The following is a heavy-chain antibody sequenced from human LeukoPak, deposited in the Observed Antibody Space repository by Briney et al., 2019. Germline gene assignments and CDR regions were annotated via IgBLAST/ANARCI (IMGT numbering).Heavy chain of an antibody. CDR2: IYCYDDK. J-gene: IGHJ3*02. D-gene: IGHD3-10*01. V-gene: IGHV2-5*01. CDR3: AHRGPGSYLGFAFDI. Sequence: SGPTLVKPTQTLTLTCTFSGFSLSTSGVGVGWIRQPPGKALEWLALIYCYDDKRYSTSLKSRLTTTKDTSKKQVVLTMTNMDPVDTATYYCAHRGPGSYLGFAFDIWGQGTMVTVSS. CDR1: GFSLSTSGVG.